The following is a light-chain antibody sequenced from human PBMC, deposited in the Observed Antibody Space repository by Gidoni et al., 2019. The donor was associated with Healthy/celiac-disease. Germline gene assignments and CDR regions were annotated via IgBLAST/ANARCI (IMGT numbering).Light chain of an antibody. J-gene: IGKJ3*01. CDR2: GAS. Sequence: EIVLPQSPGTLSLSPGERATLSCRASQSVSSSYLAWYQQKPGQAPRLLIYGASSRATGIPDRFSGSGSGTDFTLTISRLEPEDFAVYYCQQYGSSLFTFGPGTKVDIK. CDR1: QSVSSSY. V-gene: IGKV3-20*01. CDR3: QQYGSSLFT.